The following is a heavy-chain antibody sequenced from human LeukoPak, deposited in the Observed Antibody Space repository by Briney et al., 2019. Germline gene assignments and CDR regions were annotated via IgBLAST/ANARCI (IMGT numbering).Heavy chain of an antibody. V-gene: IGHV1-2*02. Sequence: ASVKVSCKASGYTFTGYYMHWVRQAPGQGLEWMGWINPNSGGTNYAQKFQGRVTMTRDTSISTAYMELSRLRSDDTAVYYCARDYYYGDPYYFDYWGQGTLVTVSS. CDR2: INPNSGGT. CDR1: GYTFTGYY. D-gene: IGHD4-17*01. CDR3: ARDYYYGDPYYFDY. J-gene: IGHJ4*02.